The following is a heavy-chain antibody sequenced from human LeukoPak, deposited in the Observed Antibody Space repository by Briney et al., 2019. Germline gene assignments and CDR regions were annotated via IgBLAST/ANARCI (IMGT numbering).Heavy chain of an antibody. V-gene: IGHV4-39*01. J-gene: IGHJ4*02. CDR3: ARLVQDSSSWYGDYYFDY. D-gene: IGHD6-13*01. Sequence: PSETLSLTCTVSGGSISSSSYYWGWIRQPPGKGLEWIGSIYYSGSTYYNPSLKSRVTISVDTSKNQFSLKLSSVTAADTAVYYCARLVQDSSSWYGDYYFDYWGQGTLVTVSS. CDR1: GGSISSSSYY. CDR2: IYYSGST.